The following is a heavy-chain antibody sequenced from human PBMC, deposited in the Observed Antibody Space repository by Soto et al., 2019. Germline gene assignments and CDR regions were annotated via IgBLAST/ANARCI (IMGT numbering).Heavy chain of an antibody. CDR1: GYTFTSYG. V-gene: IGHV1-3*01. CDR2: INAANGDT. Sequence: ASVKVSCKASGYTFTSYGIHWGRQAPGQRLEWMGWINAANGDTNYSPKFQGRVTITRDTSASTAYMELSSLRSEDTAVYYCVRRHVSATGIDWFDPWGQGTLVTVSS. D-gene: IGHD6-13*01. CDR3: VRRHVSATGIDWFDP. J-gene: IGHJ5*02.